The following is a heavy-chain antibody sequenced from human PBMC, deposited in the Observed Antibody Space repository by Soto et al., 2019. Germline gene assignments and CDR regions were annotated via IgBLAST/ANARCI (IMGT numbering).Heavy chain of an antibody. V-gene: IGHV3-23*01. CDR2: ISGSGGDT. CDR3: AKHDFWTLYNTGLDS. CDR1: GFTFSSYA. J-gene: IGHJ4*02. D-gene: IGHD3-3*01. Sequence: GGSLRLSCAASGFTFSSYAMSWVRQAPGKGLEWVSAISGSGGDTKSADSVKGRFTISRDNFKNILYLQMNSLRAEDTAVYYCAKHDFWTLYNTGLDSWGRGTLVTVSS.